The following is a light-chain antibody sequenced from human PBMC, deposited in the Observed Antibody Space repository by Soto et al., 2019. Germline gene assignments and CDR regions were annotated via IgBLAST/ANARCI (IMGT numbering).Light chain of an antibody. CDR2: LNRDGSH. V-gene: IGLV4-69*01. Sequence: QPVLTQSPSASASLGASVKPTCTLSSGHSNYAIAWHQQQPEKGHRYLMKLNRDGSHSKGDGIPNRFSGASSGAERYLTISSLQSEDEADCYCQTWGTGIVIFGGGTKLTVL. CDR3: QTWGTGIVI. CDR1: SGHSNYA. J-gene: IGLJ2*01.